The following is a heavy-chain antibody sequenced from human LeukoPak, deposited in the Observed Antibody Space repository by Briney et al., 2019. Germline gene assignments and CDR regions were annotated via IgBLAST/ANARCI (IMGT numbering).Heavy chain of an antibody. J-gene: IGHJ4*02. CDR3: AREVQYFDWLATYDY. CDR2: IYYSGST. CDR1: GGSVSSGSYY. D-gene: IGHD3-9*01. V-gene: IGHV4-61*01. Sequence: SETLSLTCTVSGGSVSSGSYYWSWIRQPPGKGLEWIGYIYYSGSTNYNPSLKSRVTISVDTSKNQFSLKLSSVTAADAAVYYCAREVQYFDWLATYDYWGQGTLVTVSS.